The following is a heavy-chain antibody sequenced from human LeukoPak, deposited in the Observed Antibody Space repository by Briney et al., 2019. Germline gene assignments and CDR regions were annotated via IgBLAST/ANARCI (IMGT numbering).Heavy chain of an antibody. CDR2: IYYSGST. CDR3: ARNFQSREFDY. V-gene: IGHV4-30-4*08. J-gene: IGHJ4*02. CDR1: GGSISSGDYY. Sequence: PSQTLSLTCIVSGGSISSGDYYWSWIRQPPGKGLEWIGYIYYSGSTYYNPSLKSRVTISVDTSKNQFSLTLSSVTAAVTAVYYCARNFQSREFDYWGQGTLITVSS.